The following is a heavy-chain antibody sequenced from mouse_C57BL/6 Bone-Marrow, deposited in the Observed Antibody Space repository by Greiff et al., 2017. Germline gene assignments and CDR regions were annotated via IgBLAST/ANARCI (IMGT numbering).Heavy chain of an antibody. CDR3: ASPDYYGSSFAY. D-gene: IGHD1-1*01. J-gene: IGHJ3*01. V-gene: IGHV1-81*01. CDR2: IYPRSGNT. CDR1: GYTFTSYG. Sequence: VQLQQSVAELARPGASVKLSCKASGYTFTSYGISWVKQRTGQGLEWIGEIYPRSGNTYYNEKFKGKATLTADKSSSTAYMELRSLTSEDSAVYFCASPDYYGSSFAYWGQGTLVTVSA.